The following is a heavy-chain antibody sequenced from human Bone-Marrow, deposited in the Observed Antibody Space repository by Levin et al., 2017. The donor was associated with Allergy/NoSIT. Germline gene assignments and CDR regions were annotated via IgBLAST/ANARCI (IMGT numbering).Heavy chain of an antibody. D-gene: IGHD3-10*01. CDR2: IKQDGSDK. J-gene: IGHJ6*03. Sequence: GGSLGLSCAASGFTFSAYWMIWVRQAPGKGLEWVANIKQDGSDKYYVDSVKGRFTISKDNAKNSLYLQMNSLRAEDTAVYWCARGVETGIDYMDVWGKGTTVTVSS. CDR1: GFTFSAYW. V-gene: IGHV3-7*03. CDR3: ARGVETGIDYMDV.